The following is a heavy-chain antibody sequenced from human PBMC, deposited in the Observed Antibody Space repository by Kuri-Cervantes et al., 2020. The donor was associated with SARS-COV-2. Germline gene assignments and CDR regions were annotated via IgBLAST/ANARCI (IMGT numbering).Heavy chain of an antibody. D-gene: IGHD1-1*01. CDR2: IYYSGTN. Sequence: ESLKISCTVSGGSISSYYWSWIRQPPGKGLEWIGSIYYSGTNYPNPSLKSRVIISVGASQRQFSLNLTSVTAADTATYYCTRLELGPKGFYYYGLDVWGQGTTVTVSS. J-gene: IGHJ6*02. CDR3: TRLELGPKGFYYYGLDV. V-gene: IGHV4-59*04. CDR1: GGSISSYY.